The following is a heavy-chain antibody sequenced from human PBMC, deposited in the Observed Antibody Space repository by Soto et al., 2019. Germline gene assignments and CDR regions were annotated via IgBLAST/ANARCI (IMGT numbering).Heavy chain of an antibody. CDR2: IYHSGST. D-gene: IGHD4-4*01. V-gene: IGHV4-4*02. J-gene: IGHJ4*02. CDR1: SGSMSSSNW. CDR3: ASRTSIYSNYYFDY. Sequence: SETLSLTCAVSSGSMSSSNWWSWVRQPPGKGLEWIGEIYHSGSTNYNPSLKSRVTISVDKSKNQFSLKLSSVTAADTAVYYCASRTSIYSNYYFDYWGQGTLVTVSS.